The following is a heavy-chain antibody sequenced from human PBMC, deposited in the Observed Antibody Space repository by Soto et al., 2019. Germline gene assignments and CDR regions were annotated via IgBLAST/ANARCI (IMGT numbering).Heavy chain of an antibody. CDR2: IYYSGST. CDR3: ARHPRTGYSYYMDV. V-gene: IGHV4-59*08. J-gene: IGHJ6*03. CDR1: GGSISTYY. Sequence: QVQLQESGPGLVKPSETLSLTCTVSGGSISTYYWSWIRQPPGKGLEWIGNIYYSGSTNYNPSLESRVTISVDTSKKQFSLKLSSVTAADTAVYYCARHPRTGYSYYMDVWGKGTTVTVSS.